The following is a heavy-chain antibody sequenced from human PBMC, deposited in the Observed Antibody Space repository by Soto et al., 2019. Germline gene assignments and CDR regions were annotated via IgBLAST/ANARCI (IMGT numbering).Heavy chain of an antibody. V-gene: IGHV1-69*02. CDR3: ARSGPITIFGVVTYYYYMDV. D-gene: IGHD3-3*01. CDR1: GGTFSSYT. Sequence: SVKVSCKASGGTFSSYTISWVRQAPGQGLEWMGRIIPILGIANYAQKFQGRVTITADKSTSTAYMELSSLRSEDTAVYYCARSGPITIFGVVTYYYYMDVWGKGTTVTVSS. CDR2: IIPILGIA. J-gene: IGHJ6*03.